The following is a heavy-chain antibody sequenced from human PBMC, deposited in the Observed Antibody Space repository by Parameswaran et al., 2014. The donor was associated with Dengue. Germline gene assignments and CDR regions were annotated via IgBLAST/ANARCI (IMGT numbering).Heavy chain of an antibody. V-gene: IGHV4-30-4*01. CDR3: ARERRYYYGSGSYYYGMDV. Sequence: RWIRQPPGKGLEWIGYIYYSGSTYYNPSLKSRVTISVDTSKNQFSLKLSSVTAADTAVYYCARERRYYYGSGSYYYGMDVWGQGTTVTVSS. CDR2: IYYSGST. D-gene: IGHD3-10*01. J-gene: IGHJ6*02.